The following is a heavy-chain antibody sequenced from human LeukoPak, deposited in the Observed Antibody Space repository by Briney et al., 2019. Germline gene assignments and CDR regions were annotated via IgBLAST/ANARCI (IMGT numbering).Heavy chain of an antibody. V-gene: IGHV3-30*02. D-gene: IGHD2-2*01. J-gene: IGHJ4*02. CDR1: GFAFSSYG. Sequence: GGSLILSCAASGFAFSSYGMHWVRQAPGKGLEWVAFIRYDGSNKYYADSVKGRFTISRDNSQNTLYLQMNSLRAEDTAVYYCAKGRSEFVVVPAATDYWGQGTLVTVSS. CDR3: AKGRSEFVVVPAATDY. CDR2: IRYDGSNK.